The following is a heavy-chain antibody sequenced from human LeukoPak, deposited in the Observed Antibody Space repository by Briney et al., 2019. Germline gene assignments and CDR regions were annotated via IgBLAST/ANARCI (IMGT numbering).Heavy chain of an antibody. J-gene: IGHJ4*02. Sequence: ASVKVSCKAPGYTFTGDYMHWVRQAPRQGLEWMGWINPNSGGTSYAQKFQGRVTMTRDTSISTAYMELRRLRSDDTAVYYCARGAGRDGYNFGYWGQGTWSPSPQ. V-gene: IGHV1-2*02. CDR1: GYTFTGDY. D-gene: IGHD5-24*01. CDR2: INPNSGGT. CDR3: ARGAGRDGYNFGY.